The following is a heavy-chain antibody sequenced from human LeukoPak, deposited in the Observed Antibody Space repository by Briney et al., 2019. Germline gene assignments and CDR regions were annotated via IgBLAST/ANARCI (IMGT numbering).Heavy chain of an antibody. J-gene: IGHJ6*02. Sequence: PGGSLRLSCAASGFTFSNAWMSWVRQAPGKGLEWVGRIKSKTDGGTTDYAAPVKGRFTISRDDSKNTLYLQMNSLKTEDTAVYYCTTDIRVIIAAAGSDYYGMDVWGQGTTVTVSS. D-gene: IGHD6-13*01. CDR2: IKSKTDGGTT. CDR3: TTDIRVIIAAAGSDYYGMDV. V-gene: IGHV3-15*01. CDR1: GFTFSNAW.